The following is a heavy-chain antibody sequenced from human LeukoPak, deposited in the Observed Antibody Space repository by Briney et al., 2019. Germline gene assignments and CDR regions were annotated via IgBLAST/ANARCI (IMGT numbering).Heavy chain of an antibody. J-gene: IGHJ4*02. Sequence: PSETLSLTCTVSGGSVNSGTYYWSWIRQPPGKGLEWIGYISYSGSTNYNPSLKSRVTISVDTSKNQFSLKLSSVTAADTAVYYCARVRTYSYGSMFDYWGQGTLVTLSS. V-gene: IGHV4-61*01. CDR3: ARVRTYSYGSMFDY. CDR1: GGSVNSGTYY. CDR2: ISYSGST. D-gene: IGHD5-18*01.